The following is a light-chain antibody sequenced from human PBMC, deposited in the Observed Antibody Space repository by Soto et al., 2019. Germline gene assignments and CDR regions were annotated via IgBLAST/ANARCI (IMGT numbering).Light chain of an antibody. CDR2: DVS. Sequence: QSVLTQPASVSGSPGQSITISCTGTSSDDGGYNFVSWYQQHPGKAPKLMIYDVSNRPSGVSNRFSGSKSANTASLTISGLQADDEADYYCTSYTSSNTLYVFGTGTKLTVL. CDR3: TSYTSSNTLYV. V-gene: IGLV2-14*01. J-gene: IGLJ1*01. CDR1: SSDDGGYNF.